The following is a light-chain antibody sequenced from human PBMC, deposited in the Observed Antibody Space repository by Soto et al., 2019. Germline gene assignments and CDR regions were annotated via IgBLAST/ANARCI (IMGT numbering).Light chain of an antibody. J-gene: IGKJ4*01. CDR2: GAS. CDR1: QSVSSGY. Sequence: EIVLTQSPGTLSLSPGERATLSCRASQSVSSGYLAWYQHKPGQAPRLLIYGASSRATAIPDRFSGSGSGTDFTLTISRLEPEDFAMYYCQQYGNSPPLTFGGGTKVDIK. CDR3: QQYGNSPPLT. V-gene: IGKV3-20*01.